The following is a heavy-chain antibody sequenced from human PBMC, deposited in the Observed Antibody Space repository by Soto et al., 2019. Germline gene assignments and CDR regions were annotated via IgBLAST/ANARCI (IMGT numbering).Heavy chain of an antibody. CDR3: AKDRRGAYCSGGTCYSPDY. Sequence: EVQLWESGGGLVQPGGSLRLSCTVSGFTFSSYVMSWVRQAPGKGLEWVSAISGTGGTYYADSVKGRFTISRDNSKNALYLQMNSLRDEDTAVYYCAKDRRGAYCSGGTCYSPDYWGQGNLVIVSS. J-gene: IGHJ4*02. CDR1: GFTFSSYV. D-gene: IGHD2-15*01. CDR2: ISGTGGT. V-gene: IGHV3-23*01.